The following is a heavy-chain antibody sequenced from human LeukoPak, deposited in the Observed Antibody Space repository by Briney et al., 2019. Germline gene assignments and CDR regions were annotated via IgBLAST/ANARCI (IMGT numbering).Heavy chain of an antibody. CDR1: GGSFSGYY. CDR2: INHSGST. D-gene: IGHD3-3*01. V-gene: IGHV4-34*01. J-gene: IGHJ4*02. Sequence: SETLSLTCAVYGGSFSGYYWSWIRQPPGKGLEWIGEINHSGSTNYNPSLKSRVTISVDTSKNQFSLKLSSVTAADTAVYYCAIEKGTYDFWSDWGQGTLVTVSS. CDR3: AIEKGTYDFWSD.